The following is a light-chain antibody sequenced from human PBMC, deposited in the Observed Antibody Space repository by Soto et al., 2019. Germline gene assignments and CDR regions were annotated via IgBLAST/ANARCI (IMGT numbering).Light chain of an antibody. J-gene: IGLJ2*01. Sequence: QPVLTQPPSASGTPGQRVTISCSGSTSNIGTNSVFWYQHLPGTAPKLLIYRSNQRASGVPDRFSGSKSGTSASLAISGLRSEDEADYYCAAWDDSLSGQVFGGGTKVTVL. CDR2: RSN. CDR3: AAWDDSLSGQV. V-gene: IGLV1-47*01. CDR1: TSNIGTNS.